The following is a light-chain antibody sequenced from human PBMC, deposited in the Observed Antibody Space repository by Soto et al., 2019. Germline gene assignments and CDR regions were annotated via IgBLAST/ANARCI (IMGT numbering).Light chain of an antibody. J-gene: IGKJ3*01. Sequence: DIPMTQSPSSLSASVADRVTITCRASQSISSYLNWYQQKPGKAPKLLIYAASSLQSGVPSRFSGSGSGTDFTLTISSLQPEDFASYYCQQSHSTPFTFGPGTKVDIK. CDR3: QQSHSTPFT. CDR2: AAS. CDR1: QSISSY. V-gene: IGKV1-39*01.